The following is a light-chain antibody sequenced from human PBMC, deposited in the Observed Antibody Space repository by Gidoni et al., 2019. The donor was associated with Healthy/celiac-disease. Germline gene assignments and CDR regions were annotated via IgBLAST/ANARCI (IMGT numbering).Light chain of an antibody. V-gene: IGKV3-11*01. CDR2: DAS. J-gene: IGKJ3*01. CDR3: QQRSNWPIFT. Sequence: EIVLTQSTATLSLSPGERAPHSCRSSQTVSSYLAWYQHKPGQAPRLLIYDASNRATGIPARFSGSGSGTDFTLTISSLEPEDFAVYYCQQRSNWPIFTFGPGTKVDIK. CDR1: QTVSSY.